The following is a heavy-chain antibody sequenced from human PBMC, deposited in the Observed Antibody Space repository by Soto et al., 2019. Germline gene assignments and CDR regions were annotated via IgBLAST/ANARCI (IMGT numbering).Heavy chain of an antibody. V-gene: IGHV3-30*18. CDR2: MSFDGSNK. Sequence: QVQLEVSGGDVVQPGGSLRLSCAASGFPFVSYGMHWVRQSPGKGLEWVAGMSFDGSNKYYGDSVKGRFTISKDNSKKTLYLQMNSLTPEDTAIYYCAKDGHYEILTGLHFDSRGQGTLVTVSS. D-gene: IGHD3-9*01. CDR3: AKDGHYEILTGLHFDS. CDR1: GFPFVSYG. J-gene: IGHJ4*02.